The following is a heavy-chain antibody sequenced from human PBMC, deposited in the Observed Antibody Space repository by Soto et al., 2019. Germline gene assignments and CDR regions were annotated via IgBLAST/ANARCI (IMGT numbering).Heavy chain of an antibody. Sequence: GASVKVSCKASGYTFTSYDINWVRQAPGQGLEWMGWINPNSGGTNYAQKFQGWVTMTRDTSISTAYMELSRLRSDDTAVYYCARKTTYSYYGMDVWGQGTTVTV. CDR3: ARKTTYSYYGMDV. D-gene: IGHD4-17*01. CDR2: INPNSGGT. CDR1: GYTFTSYD. V-gene: IGHV1-2*04. J-gene: IGHJ6*02.